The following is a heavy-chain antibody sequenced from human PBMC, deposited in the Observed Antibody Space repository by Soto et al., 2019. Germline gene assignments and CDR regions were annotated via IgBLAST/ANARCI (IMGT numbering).Heavy chain of an antibody. CDR3: ARDRNGDGSGSSPHDFGN. J-gene: IGHJ4*02. D-gene: IGHD3-10*01. V-gene: IGHV1-69*01. Sequence: SVKVSCKASGGTFSNYAISWVRQAPGQGLEWMGGIIPILDAVFYAPKFQGRVTITADESTSTAYIQLSSLRSEDTAMYYCARDRNGDGSGSSPHDFGNWGQGPLVAVFS. CDR1: GGTFSNYA. CDR2: IIPILDAV.